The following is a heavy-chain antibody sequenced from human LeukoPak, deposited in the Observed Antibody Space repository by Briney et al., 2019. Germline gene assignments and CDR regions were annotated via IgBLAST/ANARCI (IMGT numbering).Heavy chain of an antibody. Sequence: GGSLRLSCAASGFTFSSYAMSWVRQAPGKGLEWVSAISGSGGSTYYADSVKGRFTISRDNSKNTLYLQMNSLRAEDTAVCYCAKDLRGSGWLDAFDIWGQGTMVTVSS. CDR3: AKDLRGSGWLDAFDI. J-gene: IGHJ3*02. V-gene: IGHV3-23*01. CDR1: GFTFSSYA. D-gene: IGHD6-19*01. CDR2: ISGSGGST.